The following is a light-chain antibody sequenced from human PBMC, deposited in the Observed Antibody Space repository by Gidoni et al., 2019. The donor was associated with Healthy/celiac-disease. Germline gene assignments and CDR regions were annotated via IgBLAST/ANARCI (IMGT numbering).Light chain of an antibody. CDR3: QQYYSTPGST. V-gene: IGKV4-1*01. Sequence: DIVMTQSPDSLAVSLGERATINCKSSQSVLYISNNKNYLAWYQQKPGQPPKLLIYWASTRESGVPDRFSGSGSGTDFTLTISSLQAEDVAVYYCQQYYSTPGSTFXGXTKVEIK. CDR1: QSVLYISNNKNY. J-gene: IGKJ4*01. CDR2: WAS.